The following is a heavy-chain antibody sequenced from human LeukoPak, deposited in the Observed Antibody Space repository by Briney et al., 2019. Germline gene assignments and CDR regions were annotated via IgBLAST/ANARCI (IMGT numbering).Heavy chain of an antibody. CDR2: IDNRGST. CDR3: ARDSDSGFQ. V-gene: IGHV4-34*01. D-gene: IGHD3-16*01. J-gene: IGHJ4*02. CDR1: GGSFSFYF. Sequence: PSETLSLTCTVSGGSFSFYFWHWIRQPPGEGLDWLGEIDNRGSTHYKPSRRSRGIISIDTSGNHFSLKLTSVTAADTAVYFCARDSDSGFQWGQGMLVTVSS.